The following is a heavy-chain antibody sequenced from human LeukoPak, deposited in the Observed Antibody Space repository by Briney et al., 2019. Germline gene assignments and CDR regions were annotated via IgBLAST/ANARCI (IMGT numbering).Heavy chain of an antibody. CDR2: IRSDGSNK. J-gene: IGHJ4*02. CDR3: AKDLDYVWGSYSSGAGDY. V-gene: IGHV3-30*02. Sequence: PGGSLRLSCAASGFTFGSYGMHWVRQAPGKGLEWVTFIRSDGSNKYYADSVKGRFTISRDNSKNTLYLQMNSLRAEDTAVYYCAKDLDYVWGSYSSGAGDYWGQGTLVTVSS. D-gene: IGHD3-16*01. CDR1: GFTFGSYG.